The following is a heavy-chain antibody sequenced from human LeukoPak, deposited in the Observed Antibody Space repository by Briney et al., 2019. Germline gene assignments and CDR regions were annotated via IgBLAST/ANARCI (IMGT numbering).Heavy chain of an antibody. Sequence: GGSLRLSCTVSGFTVSSNSMSWVRQAPGKGLEWVSSISRSSAYIYYADSVKGRFTISRDNAKNSLYLQMNSLRAEDTAVYYCARGTDGYPADYWGQGTLVTVSS. CDR3: ARGTDGYPADY. CDR1: GFTVSSNS. J-gene: IGHJ4*02. D-gene: IGHD6-25*01. V-gene: IGHV3-21*04. CDR2: ISRSSAYI.